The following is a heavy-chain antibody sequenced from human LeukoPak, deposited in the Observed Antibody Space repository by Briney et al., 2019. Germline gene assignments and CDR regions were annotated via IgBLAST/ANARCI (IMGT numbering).Heavy chain of an antibody. CDR1: GGSINSGSYY. CDR2: IYTTGST. V-gene: IGHV4-61*09. CDR3: ARCTSTSCYNFDY. D-gene: IGHD2-2*02. Sequence: SETLSLTCTVSGGSINSGSYYWNWIRQSAGKGLEWIGHIYTTGSTNCNPSLKSRVTISLDTSKNQFSLKLNSVTAADTAVFYCARCTSTSCYNFDYWGQGTLVTVSS. J-gene: IGHJ4*02.